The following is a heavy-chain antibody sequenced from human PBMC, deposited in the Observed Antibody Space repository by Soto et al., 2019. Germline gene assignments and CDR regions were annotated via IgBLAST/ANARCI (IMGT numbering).Heavy chain of an antibody. V-gene: IGHV3-9*01. CDR2: ISWNSCSI. J-gene: IGHJ6*02. CDR3: AKDTRPYCSSTSCPEYGMDV. Sequence: GGSLRLSCAASGFTFDDYAMHWVRQAPGKGLEWVSGISWNSCSIGYADSVKGRFTISRDNAKNSLYLQMNSLRAEDTALYYCAKDTRPYCSSTSCPEYGMDVWGQGTTVTVSS. CDR1: GFTFDDYA. D-gene: IGHD2-2*01.